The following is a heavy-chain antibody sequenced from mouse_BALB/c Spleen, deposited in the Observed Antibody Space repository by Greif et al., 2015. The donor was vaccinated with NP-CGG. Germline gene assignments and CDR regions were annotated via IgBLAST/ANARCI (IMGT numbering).Heavy chain of an antibody. J-gene: IGHJ3*01. CDR3: AFYYGSYDVFAY. V-gene: IGHV3-2*02. CDR2: ISYSGST. CDR1: GYSITSDYA. Sequence: EVQLQQSGPGLVKPSQSLSLTCTVTGYSITSDYARNWIRQFPGNKLEWMGYISYSGSTSYNPSLKSRISITRDTSKNQFFLQLNSVTTEDTATYYCAFYYGSYDVFAYWGQGTLVTVSA. D-gene: IGHD1-1*01.